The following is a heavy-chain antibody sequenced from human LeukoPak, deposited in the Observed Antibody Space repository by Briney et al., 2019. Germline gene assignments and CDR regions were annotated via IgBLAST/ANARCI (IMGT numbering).Heavy chain of an antibody. D-gene: IGHD2-15*01. CDR3: ARDRYCSGGSCYYLRFGDAFDI. J-gene: IGHJ3*02. CDR2: IYHSGST. Sequence: SETLSLTCAVSGGSISSGGYSWSWIRQPPGKGLEWIGYIYHSGSTYYNPSLKSRVTISVDTSKNQFSLKLSSVTAADTAVYYCARDRYCSGGSCYYLRFGDAFDIWGQGTMVTVSS. CDR1: GGSISSGGYS. V-gene: IGHV4-30-2*05.